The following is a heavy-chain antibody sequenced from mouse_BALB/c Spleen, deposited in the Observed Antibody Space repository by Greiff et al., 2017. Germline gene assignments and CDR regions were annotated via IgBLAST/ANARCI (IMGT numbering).Heavy chain of an antibody. Sequence: EVQGVESGGGLVQPGGSRKLSCAASGFTFSSFGMHWVRQAPEKGLEWVAYISSGSSTIYYADTVKGRFTISRDNPKNTLFLQMTSLRSEDTAMYYCAREGLLFAYWGQGTLVTVSA. J-gene: IGHJ3*01. CDR3: AREGLLFAY. D-gene: IGHD3-3*01. CDR2: ISSGSSTI. V-gene: IGHV5-17*02. CDR1: GFTFSSFG.